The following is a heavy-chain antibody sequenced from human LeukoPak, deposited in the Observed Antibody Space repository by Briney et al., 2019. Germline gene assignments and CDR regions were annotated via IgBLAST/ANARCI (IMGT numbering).Heavy chain of an antibody. CDR2: IWYDGSNK. J-gene: IGHJ4*02. D-gene: IGHD3-10*01. CDR3: AREDYGSSYFDY. V-gene: IGHV3-33*01. CDR1: GFTFSSYG. Sequence: GGSLRLSCAASGFTFSSYGMHWVRQAPGKGLEWVAVIWYDGSNKYYADSVKGRFTISRDNSKNTLYLQMNSLRAEDTAVYYCAREDYGSSYFDYWGQGTLVTLSS.